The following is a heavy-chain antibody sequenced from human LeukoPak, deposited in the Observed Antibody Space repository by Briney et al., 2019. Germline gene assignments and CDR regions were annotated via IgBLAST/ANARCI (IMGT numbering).Heavy chain of an antibody. CDR3: ARVGGSNWDEDY. D-gene: IGHD1-1*01. CDR1: GXTFDTYS. V-gene: IGHV3-21*01. CDR2: ISSSSSYI. Sequence: GGSLRLSCAASGXTFDTYSMNWVRXAPGKGLEWVSSISSSSSYIYYADSVKGRFTISRDNAKNSLYLQMNSLRAEDTALYYCARVGGSNWDEDYWGQGTLVTVSS. J-gene: IGHJ4*02.